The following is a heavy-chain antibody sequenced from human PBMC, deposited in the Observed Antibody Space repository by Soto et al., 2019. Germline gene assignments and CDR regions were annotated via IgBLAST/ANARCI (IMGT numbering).Heavy chain of an antibody. CDR1: GYSFTSYW. CDR3: ARRGSGSYYNRDFDY. Sequence: PGESLKISCKGSGYSFTSYWIGWVRQMPGKGLEWMGIIYPGDSDTRYSPSFQGQVTISADKSISTAYLQWSSLKASDTAMYYCARRGSGSYYNRDFDYWGQGTLVTVSS. J-gene: IGHJ4*02. V-gene: IGHV5-51*01. CDR2: IYPGDSDT. D-gene: IGHD3-10*01.